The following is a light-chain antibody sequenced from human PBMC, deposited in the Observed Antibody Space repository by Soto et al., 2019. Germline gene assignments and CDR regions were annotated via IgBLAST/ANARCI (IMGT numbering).Light chain of an antibody. CDR1: QSVLHSSNNKNY. CDR3: QQYYNVPRT. CDR2: WAS. J-gene: IGKJ2*02. Sequence: DIVMTQSPDSLAVSLGERATINCKSSQSVLHSSNNKNYLAWYQHKPGQPPKLLIYWASTRESGVPDRFSGSGSGTDFTLTISSLQAEDVAVYYCQQYYNVPRTFGQGTKLEIK. V-gene: IGKV4-1*01.